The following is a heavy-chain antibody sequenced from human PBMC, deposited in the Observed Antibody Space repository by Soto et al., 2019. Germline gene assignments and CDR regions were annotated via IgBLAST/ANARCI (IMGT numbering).Heavy chain of an antibody. CDR2: INPSGGRT. Sequence: GASVKVSCKASGYTFTNYYIHWVRQAPGQGLEWMGIINPSGGRTNYAQKFQGRVTMTRDTSTSTVYLELTSLRSEDTAVYYCARDLSSYSSGWYDLWGRGTLLTSPQ. V-gene: IGHV1-46*01. CDR3: ARDLSSYSSGWYDL. CDR1: GYTFTNYY. D-gene: IGHD6-19*01. J-gene: IGHJ2*01.